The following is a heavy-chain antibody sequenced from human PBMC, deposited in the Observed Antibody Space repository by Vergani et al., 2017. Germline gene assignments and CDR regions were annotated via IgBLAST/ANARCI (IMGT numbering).Heavy chain of an antibody. CDR2: ISRSGGLK. J-gene: IGHJ4*02. CDR1: GFTFSDYY. CDR3: ARGEIMMVPAAEVLDY. V-gene: IGHV3-11*01. Sequence: QVQLVESGGGLVKPGGSLRLSCAASGFTFSDYYMNWLRQAPGKGLEWVSYISRSGGLKYYAASVKGRFTISRDNVKDSLYLQMNSLSAEDTAVYYCARGEIMMVPAAEVLDYWGQGTLVTVSS. D-gene: IGHD2-2*01.